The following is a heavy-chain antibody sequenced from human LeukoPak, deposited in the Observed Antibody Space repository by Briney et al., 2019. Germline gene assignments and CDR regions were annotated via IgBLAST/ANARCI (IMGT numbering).Heavy chain of an antibody. CDR2: ISNDGSNK. J-gene: IGHJ4*02. CDR3: ARGSYLVVIPYYFDY. CDR1: GFTFSSYT. V-gene: IGHV3-30*04. D-gene: IGHD3-22*01. Sequence: GGSLRLSCAASGFTFSSYTMHWVRQVPGKGLEWVAVISNDGSNKYYADSVKGRFTISRDNSKNTLYLQMNSLRAEDTAVYYCARGSYLVVIPYYFDYWGQGTLVTVSS.